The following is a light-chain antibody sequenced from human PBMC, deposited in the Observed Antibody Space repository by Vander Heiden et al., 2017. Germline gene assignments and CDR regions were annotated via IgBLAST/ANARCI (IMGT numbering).Light chain of an antibody. J-gene: IGLJ1*01. CDR1: TIDLGGGHDY. CDR3: SSYVDSFNLYV. Sequence: QSALTQPPSASGSPGQSVTISCTGATIDLGGGHDYVSWYRQHPGKAPQLLIFQVNRRPSGVPDRFSGSKSGSTASLTVSGLQAEDEADYYCSSYVDSFNLYVFGPGTKVTVL. CDR2: QVN. V-gene: IGLV2-8*01.